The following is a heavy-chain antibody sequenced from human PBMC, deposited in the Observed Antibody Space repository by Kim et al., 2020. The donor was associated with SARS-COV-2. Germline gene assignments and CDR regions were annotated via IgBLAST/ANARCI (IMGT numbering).Heavy chain of an antibody. V-gene: IGHV1-2*02. CDR1: GYTFSDYS. CDR2: INPNTGGA. CDR3: ARDLGGFDSSGYFCH. Sequence: ASVKVSCKASGYTFSDYSIHWVRQAPGQGLEWMGWINPNTGGANYAQKFQGGVTITRDTSISTAYMELTNLKFDDTAVYYCARDLGGFDSSGYFCHWGQGTLLTVSS. J-gene: IGHJ4*01. D-gene: IGHD3-22*01.